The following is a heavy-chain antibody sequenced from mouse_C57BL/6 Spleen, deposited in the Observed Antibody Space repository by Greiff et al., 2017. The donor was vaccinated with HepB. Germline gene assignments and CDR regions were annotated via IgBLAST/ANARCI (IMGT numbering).Heavy chain of an antibody. V-gene: IGHV7-3*01. J-gene: IGHJ1*03. CDR3: ARSDGYYPYWYFDV. Sequence: EVQRVESGGGLVQPGGSLSLSCAASGFTFTDYYMSWVRQPPGKALEWLGFIRNKANGYTTEYSASVKGRFTISRDNSQSILYLQMNALRAEDSATYYCARSDGYYPYWYFDVWGTGTTVTVSS. CDR2: IRNKANGYTT. D-gene: IGHD2-3*01. CDR1: GFTFTDYY.